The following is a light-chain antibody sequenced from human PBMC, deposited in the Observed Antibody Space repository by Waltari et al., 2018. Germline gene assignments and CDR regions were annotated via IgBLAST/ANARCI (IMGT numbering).Light chain of an antibody. CDR1: SSDVGGYNF. CDR3: GSYAGYYTV. Sequence: QSALTQPRSVSGSPGQSVTISCTGTSSDVGGYNFVSLYQQYPGKAPKLMIYDVNKRPSGLPDRFTGSKSGNTASLIISGLQTEDEADYYCGSYAGYYTVFGGGTKLTVL. CDR2: DVN. J-gene: IGLJ3*02. V-gene: IGLV2-11*01.